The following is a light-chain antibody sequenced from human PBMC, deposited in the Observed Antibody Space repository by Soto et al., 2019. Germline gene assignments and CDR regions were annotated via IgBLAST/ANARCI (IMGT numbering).Light chain of an antibody. Sequence: QSVLTQPASVSGSPGQSITMSCTGTSSDFGDSRCVSWYQHQPGKGPNLLIYGVSNRPSGVSNRFSGSKSGNTASLTISGLHLEDEGDYFCFSFTTTSTQVFGTGTKVTVL. CDR2: GVS. CDR3: FSFTTTSTQV. J-gene: IGLJ1*01. CDR1: SSDFGDSRC. V-gene: IGLV2-14*01.